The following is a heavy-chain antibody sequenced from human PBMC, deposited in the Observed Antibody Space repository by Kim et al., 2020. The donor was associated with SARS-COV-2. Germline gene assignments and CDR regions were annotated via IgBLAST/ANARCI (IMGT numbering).Heavy chain of an antibody. CDR2: INAGNGNT. D-gene: IGHD3-9*01. Sequence: ASVKVSCKASGYTFTSYAMHWVRQAPGQRLEWMGWINAGNGNTKYSQKFQGRVTITRDTSASTAYMELSSLRSEDTAVYYCARATLEHYDILTGDYYYYGMDVWGQGTTVTVSS. J-gene: IGHJ6*02. CDR3: ARATLEHYDILTGDYYYYGMDV. CDR1: GYTFTSYA. V-gene: IGHV1-3*01.